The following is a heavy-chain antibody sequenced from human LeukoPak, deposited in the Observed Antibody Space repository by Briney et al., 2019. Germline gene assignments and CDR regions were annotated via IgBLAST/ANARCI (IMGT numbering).Heavy chain of an antibody. J-gene: IGHJ6*02. V-gene: IGHV5-51*01. CDR1: GYSFTRYW. CDR2: IYPDDSDT. CDR3: ARLSTMIVVGYGMDV. D-gene: IGHD3-22*01. Sequence: GESLQISCKGSGYSFTRYWIGWVRQMPGKGLEWMGIIYPDDSDTRYSPSFQGQVTISADKSISTAYLQWSSLKASDTAMYYCARLSTMIVVGYGMDVWGQGTTVTVSS.